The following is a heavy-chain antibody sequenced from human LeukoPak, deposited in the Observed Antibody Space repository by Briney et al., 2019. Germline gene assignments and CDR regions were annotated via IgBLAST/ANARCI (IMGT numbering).Heavy chain of an antibody. J-gene: IGHJ6*03. Sequence: SETLSLTCTVSGGSISSSSYYWGWIRQPPGKGLEWIGSIYYSGSTYYNPSLKSRVTISVDTSKNQFSLKLSSVTAADTAVYYCARDTRLATGPPHYYYYYYMDVWGKGTTVTVSS. CDR2: IYYSGST. CDR3: ARDTRLATGPPHYYYYYYMDV. CDR1: GGSISSSSYY. V-gene: IGHV4-39*07. D-gene: IGHD5-12*01.